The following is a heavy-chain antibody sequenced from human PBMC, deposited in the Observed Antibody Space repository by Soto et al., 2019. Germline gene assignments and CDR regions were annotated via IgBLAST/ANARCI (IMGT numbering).Heavy chain of an antibody. V-gene: IGHV4-31*03. CDR2: IYYSGNT. CDR3: ARVPLVVDAFDI. J-gene: IGHJ3*02. CDR1: GGSVSSGGYY. Sequence: QVQLRESGPGLVKPSQTLSLTCTVSGGSVSSGGYYWSWIRQHPGKGLEWIGYIYYSGNTYYNPSLKSRVAISVDTSNNQFSLKLSSVTAADTAVYYCARVPLVVDAFDIWGRGTMVTVSS. D-gene: IGHD2-8*02.